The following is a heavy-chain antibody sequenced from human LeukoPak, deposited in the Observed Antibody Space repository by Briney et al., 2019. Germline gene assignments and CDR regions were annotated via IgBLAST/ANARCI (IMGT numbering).Heavy chain of an antibody. CDR3: ASLGYCSSTSCYYYYGMDV. J-gene: IGHJ6*02. V-gene: IGHV1-8*01. D-gene: IGHD2-2*01. CDR2: MNPNSGNT. CDR1: GYTFTSYD. Sequence: GASVKVSCKASGYTFTSYDINWVRQATGQGLEWMGWMNPNSGNTGYAQKFQGRVTMTRNTSISTAYMELSSLRSEDTAMYYCASLGYCSSTSCYYYYGMDVWGQGTTVTVSS.